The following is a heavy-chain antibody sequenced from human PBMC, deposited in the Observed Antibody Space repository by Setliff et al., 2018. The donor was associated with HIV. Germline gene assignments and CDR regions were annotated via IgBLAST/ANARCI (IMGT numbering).Heavy chain of an antibody. CDR2: IYTSGST. CDR1: GGSISSHY. CDR3: ARHSGVASPDWFDP. Sequence: SSETLSLTCTVSGGSISSHYWSWIRQPAGKGLEWVGRIYTSGSTNYQPSLKSRVNISVDTSKNQFSLKLSSVTAADTAVYYCARHSGVASPDWFDPWGQGTLVTVSS. V-gene: IGHV4-4*07. J-gene: IGHJ5*02. D-gene: IGHD2-2*01.